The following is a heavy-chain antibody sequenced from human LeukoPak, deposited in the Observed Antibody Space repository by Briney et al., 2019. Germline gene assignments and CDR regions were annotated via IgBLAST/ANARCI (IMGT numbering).Heavy chain of an antibody. CDR1: GYTFTGYY. J-gene: IGHJ4*02. CDR2: INPNSGGT. CDR3: ARDFLGPGSYSPF. D-gene: IGHD1-26*01. V-gene: IGHV1-2*02. Sequence: GASVKVSCKASGYTFTGYYMHWVRQAPGQGLEWMGWINPNSGGTNYAQKFQGRVTMTTDTSTSTAYMELRSLRSDDTAVYYCARDFLGPGSYSPFWGRGTLVTVSS.